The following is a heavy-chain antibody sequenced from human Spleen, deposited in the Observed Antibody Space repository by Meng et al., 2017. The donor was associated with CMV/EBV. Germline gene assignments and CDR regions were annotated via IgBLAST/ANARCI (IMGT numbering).Heavy chain of an antibody. CDR2: IKQDGSET. CDR1: GFTFNTHW. Sequence: GGSLRLSCAASGFTFNTHWMNWVRQAPGQGLEWVANIKQDGSETYYVDSVKGRFTISRDNAKNSLYLQMNSLRAEDTAVYYCARAYCSSTSCQPYFDYWGQGTLVTVSS. V-gene: IGHV3-7*01. D-gene: IGHD2-2*01. J-gene: IGHJ4*02. CDR3: ARAYCSSTSCQPYFDY.